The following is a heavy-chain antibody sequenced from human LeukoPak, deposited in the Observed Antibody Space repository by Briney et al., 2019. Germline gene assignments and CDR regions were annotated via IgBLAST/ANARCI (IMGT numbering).Heavy chain of an antibody. CDR2: ISYDESII. Sequence: GGSLRLSCATSGVSFNSYAVHWVRQAPGQGLEWGADISYDESIIFYAASVKGRFTISRDNSQNTLYLQMNSLRTEDTALYFCARDRRYCSGGSCYFDYFFDYWGQGTLVTVSS. J-gene: IGHJ4*02. D-gene: IGHD2-15*01. CDR1: GVSFNSYA. V-gene: IGHV3-30-3*01. CDR3: ARDRRYCSGGSCYFDYFFDY.